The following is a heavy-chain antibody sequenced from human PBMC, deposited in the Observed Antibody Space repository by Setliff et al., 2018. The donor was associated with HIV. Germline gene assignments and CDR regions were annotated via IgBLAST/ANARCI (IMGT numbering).Heavy chain of an antibody. CDR3: ARIRITGTTGLFDP. J-gene: IGHJ5*02. CDR1: GGSFSGYY. D-gene: IGHD1-7*01. CDR2: INHSGGT. V-gene: IGHV4-34*01. Sequence: SETLSLTCAVYGGSFSGYYWTWIRQPPGKGLEWIGEINHSGGTNYNPSLKSRVTMSVDTSKNQFSLKLSSVTAADTAVYYCARIRITGTTGLFDPWGQGNLVTVSS.